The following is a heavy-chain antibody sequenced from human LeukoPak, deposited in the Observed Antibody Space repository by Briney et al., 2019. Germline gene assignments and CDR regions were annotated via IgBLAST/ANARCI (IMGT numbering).Heavy chain of an antibody. V-gene: IGHV3-13*05. D-gene: IGHD7-27*01. Sequence: GGSLRLSCAASGFTVRSYDMHWVRQVAGKGLEWVSAISTASNPHYAASVQGRFTIFRANAENSLYLQMNSLSADDTAVYYCARELGIEGYWYFDLWGRGTLVTVSS. CDR2: ISTASNP. CDR1: GFTVRSYD. J-gene: IGHJ2*01. CDR3: ARELGIEGYWYFDL.